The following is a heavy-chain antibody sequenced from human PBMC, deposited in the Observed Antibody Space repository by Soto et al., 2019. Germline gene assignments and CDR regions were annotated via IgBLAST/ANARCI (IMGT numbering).Heavy chain of an antibody. Sequence: GGALRLSCAASGFTVSSNYMKWVRQAPGKGLEWVSLISTCGTTYYADSVKGRFIISRDTSTNTLNLQMNSLRADDTAVYYCASSGSKPRFDYWGQGTLVTVSS. D-gene: IGHD1-26*01. CDR1: GFTVSSNY. CDR3: ASSGSKPRFDY. J-gene: IGHJ4*02. CDR2: ISTCGTT. V-gene: IGHV3-66*01.